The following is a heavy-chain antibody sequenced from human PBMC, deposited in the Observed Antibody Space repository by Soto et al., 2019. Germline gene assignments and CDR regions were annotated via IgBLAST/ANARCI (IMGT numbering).Heavy chain of an antibody. CDR3: TRDRYYYDSSGYYYFDY. CDR2: IRSKAYGGTT. CDR1: GFTFGDYA. D-gene: IGHD3-22*01. V-gene: IGHV3-49*05. Sequence: EVQLVESGGGLVKPGRSLRLSCTASGFTFGDYAMSWFRQAPGKGLAWVGFIRSKAYGGTTEYAASVKGRFTISRDDSKSIAYLQMNSLKTEDTAVYYCTRDRYYYDSSGYYYFDYWGQGTLVTVSS. J-gene: IGHJ4*02.